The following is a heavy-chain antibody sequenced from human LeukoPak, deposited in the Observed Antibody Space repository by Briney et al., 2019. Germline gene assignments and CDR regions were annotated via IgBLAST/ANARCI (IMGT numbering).Heavy chain of an antibody. J-gene: IGHJ4*02. D-gene: IGHD3-22*01. CDR3: AKDPTHYRVWDDYDSTVLSY. CDR2: ISSSSSYI. CDR1: GFTFSSYS. Sequence: GGSLRLSCAASGFTFSSYSMNWVRQAPGKGLEWVSSISSSSSYIYYADSVKGRFTISRDNAKNSLYLQMNSLRAADTAVYYCAKDPTHYRVWDDYDSTVLSYWGQGTLVTVSS. V-gene: IGHV3-21*01.